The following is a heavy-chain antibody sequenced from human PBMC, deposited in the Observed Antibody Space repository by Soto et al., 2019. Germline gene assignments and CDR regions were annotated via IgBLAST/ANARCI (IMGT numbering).Heavy chain of an antibody. CDR2: INWNGGST. D-gene: IGHD6-19*01. CDR1: GFTFDDYG. Sequence: PGGSLRLSCAASGFTFDDYGMSWVGQAPGKGLEWVSGINWNGGSTGYADSVKGRFTISRDNAKNSLYLQMNSLRAEDTALYYCARLYSSGWYGPGRYWGQGTLVTVSS. J-gene: IGHJ4*02. CDR3: ARLYSSGWYGPGRY. V-gene: IGHV3-20*04.